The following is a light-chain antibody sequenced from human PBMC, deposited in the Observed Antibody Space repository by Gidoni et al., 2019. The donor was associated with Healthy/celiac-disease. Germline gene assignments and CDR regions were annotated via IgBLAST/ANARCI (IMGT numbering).Light chain of an antibody. Sequence: DIQMTQSPSSLSASVGDRVTITCQASQDISNYLNLYQQKPGKAPKLLIYDASNLETGVPSRFSGSGSGTDFTFTISSLQPEDIATYYCQQYDNLPLFTFGPXTKVDIK. CDR1: QDISNY. CDR3: QQYDNLPLFT. V-gene: IGKV1-33*01. J-gene: IGKJ3*01. CDR2: DAS.